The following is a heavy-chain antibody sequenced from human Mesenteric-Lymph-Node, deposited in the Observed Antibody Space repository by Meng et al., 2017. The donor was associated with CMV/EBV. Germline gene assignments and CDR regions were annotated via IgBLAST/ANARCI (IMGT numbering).Heavy chain of an antibody. CDR2: INHSGST. V-gene: IGHV4-34*01. CDR1: GGSFSGYS. D-gene: IGHD3-10*01. CDR3: ARGGADPFDP. J-gene: IGHJ5*02. Sequence: SRACSTNGGSFSGYSWSCIRQPPGKGLEWIGEINHSGSTNYNPSLKSRVTISVDTSKNQFSLKLSSVTAADTAVYYCARGGADPFDPWGQGTLVTVSS.